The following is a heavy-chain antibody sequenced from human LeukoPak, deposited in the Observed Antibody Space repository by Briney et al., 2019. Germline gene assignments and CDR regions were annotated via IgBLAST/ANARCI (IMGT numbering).Heavy chain of an antibody. CDR3: ARAPMGAAALY. CDR1: GYTFTGYY. D-gene: IGHD6-13*01. V-gene: IGHV1-2*02. CDR2: INPNSGGT. J-gene: IGHJ4*02. Sequence: ASVKVSCKASGYTFTGYYMHWVRQAPGQGLEWMGWINPNSGGTNYAQKFQGRVTMTRDTSISTAYMELSRLRSDGTAFYYCARAPMGAAALYWGQGTLVTVSS.